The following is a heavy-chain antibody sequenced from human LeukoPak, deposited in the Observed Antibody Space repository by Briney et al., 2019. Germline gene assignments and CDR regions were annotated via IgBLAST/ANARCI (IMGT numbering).Heavy chain of an antibody. Sequence: PSETLSLTCTDSDGSINSYYWSWIRQSPGKGLEWIGYVHYSGSTNYNPSLKSRVTISVDTSKKQVSLKLNSVTAVDTVVYYCARATGTTRNAFDIWGQGTMVTVSS. CDR2: VHYSGST. CDR1: DGSINSYY. D-gene: IGHD1-7*01. J-gene: IGHJ3*02. V-gene: IGHV4-59*01. CDR3: ARATGTTRNAFDI.